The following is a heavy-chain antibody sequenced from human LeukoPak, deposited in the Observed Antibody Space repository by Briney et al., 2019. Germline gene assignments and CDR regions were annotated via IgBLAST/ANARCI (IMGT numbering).Heavy chain of an antibody. CDR3: ARLAGYCSSTSCYRYYYYYMDV. CDR2: IYYSGST. J-gene: IGHJ6*03. Sequence: PSETLSLTCTVSGGSLCSYYWSWIRQPPGKGLEWVGHIYYSGSTIYNPSLKSRVTISVDPSKITFSLKLSSVTAADTAVYYCARLAGYCSSTSCYRYYYYYMDVWGKGTTVTVSS. CDR1: GGSLCSYY. V-gene: IGHV4-59*08. D-gene: IGHD2-2*03.